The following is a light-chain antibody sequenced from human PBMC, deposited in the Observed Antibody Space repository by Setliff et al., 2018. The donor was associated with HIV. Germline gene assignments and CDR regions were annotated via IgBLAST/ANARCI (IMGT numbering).Light chain of an antibody. V-gene: IGLV1-47*01. CDR1: SSNIGSNY. CDR2: RNN. Sequence: QSALTQPPSASGIPGQRVTISCSGSSSNIGSNYVYWYQQLPGTAPKLLIYRNNQRPSGVPDRFSGSKSGTAASLAISGLRSEDEADYYCVTWDDSLNGWLFGGGTKVTVL. CDR3: VTWDDSLNGWL. J-gene: IGLJ3*02.